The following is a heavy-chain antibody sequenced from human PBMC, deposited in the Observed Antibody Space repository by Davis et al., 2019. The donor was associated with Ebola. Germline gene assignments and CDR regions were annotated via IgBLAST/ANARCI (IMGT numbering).Heavy chain of an antibody. CDR3: ARGIVVPAASYFDY. V-gene: IGHV3-74*01. Sequence: GESLKISCAASGFTFSSYWMHWVRQAPGKGLVWVSRINSDGSSTSYADSVKGRFTISRDNAKNTLYLQMNSLRAEDTAVYYCARGIVVPAASYFDYWGQGTLVTVSS. J-gene: IGHJ4*02. CDR2: INSDGSST. D-gene: IGHD2-2*01. CDR1: GFTFSSYW.